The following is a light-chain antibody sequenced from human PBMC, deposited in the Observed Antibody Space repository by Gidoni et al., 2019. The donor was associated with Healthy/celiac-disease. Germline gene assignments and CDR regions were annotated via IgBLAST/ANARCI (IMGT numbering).Light chain of an antibody. Sequence: SYELTQPRSVSVSPGQTASIPCSGDKLGDKYACWYQQKPGQSPVLVIYQDSKRPSGIPERFSGSNSGNTATLTISGTQAMDEADYYCQAWDSSTVVFGGGTKLTVL. J-gene: IGLJ2*01. CDR3: QAWDSSTVV. CDR2: QDS. V-gene: IGLV3-1*01. CDR1: KLGDKY.